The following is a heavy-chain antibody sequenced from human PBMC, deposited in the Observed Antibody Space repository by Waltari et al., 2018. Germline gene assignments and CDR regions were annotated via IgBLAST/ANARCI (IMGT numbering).Heavy chain of an antibody. Sequence: EVQLVESGGGLVQPGGSLRLSCAASGFTFSRSWIPWVGQAPGKGLEWVANIKQDGSVKYYVDSVRGRFTISRDNAKNSLYLQMNILRAEDTAVYYCARDSGYSGYNSYSFDYWGQGTLVTVSS. J-gene: IGHJ4*02. CDR3: ARDSGYSGYNSYSFDY. V-gene: IGHV3-7*01. CDR1: GFTFSRSW. CDR2: IKQDGSVK. D-gene: IGHD5-12*01.